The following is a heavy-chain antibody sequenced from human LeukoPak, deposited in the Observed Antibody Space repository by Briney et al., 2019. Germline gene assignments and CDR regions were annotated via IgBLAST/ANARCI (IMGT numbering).Heavy chain of an antibody. CDR1: GFTFSDYY. J-gene: IGHJ5*02. CDR3: ARDWAPSSEIWFDP. V-gene: IGHV3-11*06. Sequence: GGSLRLSCAASGFTFSDYYMSWIRQAPGKGLEWLSYISTTSTYTDYADSVKGRFTISRDNAKNSLFLQMNSLRADDTAVYYCARDWAPSSEIWFDPWGQGTLVTVSS. D-gene: IGHD7-27*01. CDR2: ISTTSTYT.